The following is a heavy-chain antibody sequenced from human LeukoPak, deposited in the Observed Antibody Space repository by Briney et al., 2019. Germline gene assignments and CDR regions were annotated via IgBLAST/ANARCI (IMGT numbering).Heavy chain of an antibody. J-gene: IGHJ4*02. V-gene: IGHV3-21*01. CDR3: ARDYGDSSGWSKFDY. Sequence: GGPLRLSCAASGFTFSSYSMTWVRQAPGKGLEWVSSISSSSSYIYYADSVKGRFTISRDNAKNSLYLQMNSLRAEDTAVYYCARDYGDSSGWSKFDYWGQGTLVTVSS. CDR1: GFTFSSYS. CDR2: ISSSSSYI. D-gene: IGHD6-19*01.